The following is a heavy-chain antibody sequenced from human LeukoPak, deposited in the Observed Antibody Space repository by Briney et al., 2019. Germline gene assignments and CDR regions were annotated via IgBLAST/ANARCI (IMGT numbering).Heavy chain of an antibody. CDR3: ARGRGLIAVAGRDYYGMDV. J-gene: IGHJ6*04. CDR2: INHSGST. D-gene: IGHD6-19*01. V-gene: IGHV4-34*01. Sequence: SETLSLTCPVYGGSFSGYQWSWIRQPPGKGLEWIGEINHSGSTNYNPSLKSRVTISVDTSKNKFSLKLSSVTAADTAVYYCARGRGLIAVAGRDYYGMDVWGKGTTVTVSS. CDR1: GGSFSGYQ.